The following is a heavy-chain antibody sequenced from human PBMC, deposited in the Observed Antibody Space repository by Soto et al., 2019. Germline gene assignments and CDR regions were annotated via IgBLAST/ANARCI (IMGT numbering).Heavy chain of an antibody. J-gene: IGHJ5*02. Sequence: SVQFSCKASEGTFSSYASSWVRQAPGQGLEWMGGIIPIFGTANYAQKFQGRVTITADESTSTAYMELSSLRSEDTAVYYCARDFSVTGTTWFDPWGQGTLVTVSS. V-gene: IGHV1-69*13. CDR3: ARDFSVTGTTWFDP. CDR1: EGTFSSYA. D-gene: IGHD1-20*01. CDR2: IIPIFGTA.